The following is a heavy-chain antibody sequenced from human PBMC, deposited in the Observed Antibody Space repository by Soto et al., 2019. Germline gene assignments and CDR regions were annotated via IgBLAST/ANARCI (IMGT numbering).Heavy chain of an antibody. CDR2: IWYDGSNT. J-gene: IGHJ4*02. CDR3: VRDLLGSGGHFDY. CDR1: GFIFSSFG. V-gene: IGHV3-33*01. Sequence: GGSLRLSCAASGFIFSSFGMHWVRQAPGKGLEWVAHIWYDGSNTYYADSVKGRFTISRDNSRNTLYLQMNSLRAEDTAVYHCVRDLLGSGGHFDYWGQGTPVTVSS. D-gene: IGHD7-27*01.